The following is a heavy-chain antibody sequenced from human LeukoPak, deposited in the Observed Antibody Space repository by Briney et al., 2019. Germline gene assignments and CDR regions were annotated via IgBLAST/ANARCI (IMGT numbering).Heavy chain of an antibody. Sequence: TTSETLSLTCTVSGGSISSYYWSWIRQTPGKGLEWIGYIYYSGSTNFNPSLKSRVTISVDTSKNQFSLKMSSVTAADTAVYYCARGRGSGWYPRGDYWGQGTLVTVSS. V-gene: IGHV4-59*12. CDR3: ARGRGSGWYPRGDY. D-gene: IGHD6-19*01. CDR2: IYYSGST. CDR1: GGSISSYY. J-gene: IGHJ4*02.